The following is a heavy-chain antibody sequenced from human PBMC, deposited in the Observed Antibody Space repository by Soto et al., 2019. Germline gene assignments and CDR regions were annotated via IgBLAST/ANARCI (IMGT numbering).Heavy chain of an antibody. V-gene: IGHV4-59*01. D-gene: IGHD5-18*01. J-gene: IGHJ4*02. Sequence: QVQLQESGPGRVKPSETLSLTCTVSGGSISSYYWSWIRQSPGKGLEWIGYIYYSGSTKYNPSLKSRVTISVDTSKNQFSLKLSSVTAADTAVYYCARGRGDTAMAWYYWGQGTLVTVSS. CDR1: GGSISSYY. CDR2: IYYSGST. CDR3: ARGRGDTAMAWYY.